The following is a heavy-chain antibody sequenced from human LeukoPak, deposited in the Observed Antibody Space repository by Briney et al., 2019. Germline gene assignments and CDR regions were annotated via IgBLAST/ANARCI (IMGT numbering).Heavy chain of an antibody. CDR1: GGSISSYF. Sequence: PSETLSLTCTVSGGSISSYFWSWLRQPPGKGLEWIGYIYSSGSASYNPSLKSRVTISVDTSKNQFSLRLGSVTAADTAVYYCARVPTVTTYYSDYWGQGTLVTVSS. CDR2: IYSSGSA. J-gene: IGHJ4*02. D-gene: IGHD4-17*01. V-gene: IGHV4-59*01. CDR3: ARVPTVTTYYSDY.